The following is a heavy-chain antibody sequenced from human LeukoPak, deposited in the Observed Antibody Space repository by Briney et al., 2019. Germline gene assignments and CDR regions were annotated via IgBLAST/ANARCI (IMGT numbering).Heavy chain of an antibody. J-gene: IGHJ4*02. V-gene: IGHV1-2*02. Sequence: ASVKVSCKASGYTFTGYYIHWVRQAPGQGLEWMGWINPNSGSTSYAQKSQGRVTMTRDTSISIAYMELTSLRSDDTAIYYCAVSYSGGSIFDYWGQETLVTVSS. CDR2: INPNSGST. D-gene: IGHD6-19*01. CDR3: AVSYSGGSIFDY. CDR1: GYTFTGYY.